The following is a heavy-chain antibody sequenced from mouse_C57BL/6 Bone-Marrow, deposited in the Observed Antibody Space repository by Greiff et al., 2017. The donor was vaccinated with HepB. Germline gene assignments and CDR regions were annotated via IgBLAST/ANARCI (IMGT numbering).Heavy chain of an antibody. CDR1: GYTFTSYG. D-gene: IGHD1-1*01. CDR3: AMLLYWYFDV. CDR2: IYPRSGNT. Sequence: QVQLQQSGAELARPGASVKLSCKASGYTFTSYGISWVKQRTGQGLEWIGEIYPRSGNTYYNEKFKGKATLTADKSSSTAYMELRSLTSEDSAVSFCAMLLYWYFDVWGTGTTVTVSS. V-gene: IGHV1-81*01. J-gene: IGHJ1*03.